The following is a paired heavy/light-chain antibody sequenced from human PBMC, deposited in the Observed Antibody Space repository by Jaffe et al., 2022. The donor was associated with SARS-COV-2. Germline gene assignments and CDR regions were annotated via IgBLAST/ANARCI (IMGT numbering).Heavy chain of an antibody. D-gene: IGHD6-19*01. CDR3: ARGEYSSTSWAWAFAY. CDR1: GFTFSSYT. Sequence: EVQLVESGGGLVKPGGSQRLSCAASGFTFSSYTMNWVRQAPGKGLEWVSSISSSSSYIYYADSVKGRFTMSRDNAKNSLYLQMNSLRAEDTAMYYCARGEYSSTSWAWAFAYWGQGILVTVSS. V-gene: IGHV3-21*01. CDR2: ISSSSSYI. J-gene: IGHJ4*02.
Light chain of an antibody. CDR2: DVS. J-gene: IGLJ1*01. CDR1: NSDVGGYNY. V-gene: IGLV2-11*01. CDR3: CSYAGNLYV. Sequence: QSALTQPRSVSGSPGQSVTISCTGTNSDVGGYNYVSWYQQHPGKAPKFMIYDVSKRPSGVPDRFSGSKSGNTASLTISGLQAEDEADYYCCSYAGNLYVFGTGTKVTVL.